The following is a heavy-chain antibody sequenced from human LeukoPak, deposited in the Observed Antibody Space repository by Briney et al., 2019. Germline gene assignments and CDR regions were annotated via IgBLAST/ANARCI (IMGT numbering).Heavy chain of an antibody. J-gene: IGHJ4*02. CDR3: GSGLTDS. V-gene: IGHV4-39*01. Sequence: SETLSLTCTVSGGSITSSSYYWGWIRQPPGKGLEWIGTIYSSGSTYYNPSLKSRVTISSDTSKNQFSLKLNSVTAADTAVYYCGSGLTDSWGQGILVTVSS. D-gene: IGHD3-10*01. CDR2: IYSSGST. CDR1: GGSITSSSYY.